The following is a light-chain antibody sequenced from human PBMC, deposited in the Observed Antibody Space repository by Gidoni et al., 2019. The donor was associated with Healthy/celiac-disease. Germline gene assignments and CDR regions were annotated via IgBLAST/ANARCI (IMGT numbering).Light chain of an antibody. CDR1: QGMSSY. V-gene: IGKV1-9*01. CDR3: QQLNSYPFT. CDR2: AAS. J-gene: IGKJ3*01. Sequence: IQLTQSPSFLSASVGDRVTITCRASQGMSSYLAWYQQKPGKAPKLLIYAASTLQSGVPSRFSGSGSGTEFTLTIRSLQPEDFATYSCQQLNSYPFTFXPXTKVDIK.